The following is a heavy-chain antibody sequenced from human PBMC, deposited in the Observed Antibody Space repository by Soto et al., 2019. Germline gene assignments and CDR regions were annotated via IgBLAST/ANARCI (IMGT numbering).Heavy chain of an antibody. CDR1: GGSVSSGSYY. CDR2: IYYSGST. D-gene: IGHD3-16*01. V-gene: IGHV4-61*01. Sequence: TSETLSLTCTVSGGSVSSGSYYWSWIRQPPGRGLEWMGYIYYSGSTNYNTSLKSRVTMSVDTSKNQFSLRLSSVTAADTAVYYCARGAGLFDYWGQGTLVTVSS. CDR3: ARGAGLFDY. J-gene: IGHJ4*02.